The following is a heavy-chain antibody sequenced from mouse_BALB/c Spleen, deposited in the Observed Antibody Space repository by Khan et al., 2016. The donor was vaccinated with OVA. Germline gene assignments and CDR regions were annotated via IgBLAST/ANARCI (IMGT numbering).Heavy chain of an antibody. CDR1: AYSITSDYA. Sequence: EVQLQESGPGLVKPSQSLSLTCTVTAYSITSDYAWHWIRQFPGNKLEWMAYISYSGTTKYNPSLKSRISITRDTSKNQFFLQLNSVTTEDTATYFCARGFYYGSSYFPYWGQGTLVTVSA. CDR3: ARGFYYGSSYFPY. J-gene: IGHJ3*01. V-gene: IGHV3-2*02. D-gene: IGHD1-1*01. CDR2: ISYSGTT.